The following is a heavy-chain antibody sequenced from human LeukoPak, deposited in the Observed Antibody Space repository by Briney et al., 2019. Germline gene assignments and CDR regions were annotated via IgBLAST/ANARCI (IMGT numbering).Heavy chain of an antibody. CDR3: ARVCLSDSSSSPYYYYMDV. CDR2: IYTSGST. V-gene: IGHV4-61*02. Sequence: SQTLSLTCTVSGGSISSGSYYWSWIQQPAGKGLEWIGRIYTSGSTNYNPSLKSRVTISVDTSKNQFSLKLSSVTAADTAVYYCARVCLSDSSSSPYYYYMDVSGKGTTVTVSS. CDR1: GGSISSGSYY. D-gene: IGHD6-6*01. J-gene: IGHJ6*03.